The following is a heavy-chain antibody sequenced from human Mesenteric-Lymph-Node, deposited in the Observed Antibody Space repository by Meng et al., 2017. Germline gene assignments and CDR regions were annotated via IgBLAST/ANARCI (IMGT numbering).Heavy chain of an antibody. CDR1: GGSFSGYY. CDR3: ARTIGGADIVVVPAAYYFDY. D-gene: IGHD2-2*01. J-gene: IGHJ4*02. CDR2: INHSGST. V-gene: IGHV4-34*01. Sequence: QVQLQQWGAGLLKPAETLSRPCAVYGGSFSGYYWSWIRQPPGKGLEWIGEINHSGSTNYNPSLKSRVTISVDTSKNQFSLKLSSVTAADTAVYYCARTIGGADIVVVPAAYYFDYWGQGTLVTVSS.